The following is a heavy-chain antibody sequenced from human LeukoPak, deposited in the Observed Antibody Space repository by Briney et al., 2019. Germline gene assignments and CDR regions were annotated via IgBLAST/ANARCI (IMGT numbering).Heavy chain of an antibody. CDR2: ISNSGTIT. CDR1: GFTFSRFA. CDR3: TTESFHY. J-gene: IGHJ4*02. V-gene: IGHV3-23*01. D-gene: IGHD3-10*01. Sequence: GGSMRLSCAVSGFTFSRFAMNWDRQAPGKGLEWVSIISNSGTITSYADSVKGRFTISRDNSNNMVYLQMNNLRAEDTALYYCTTESFHYWGQGSLVAVSS.